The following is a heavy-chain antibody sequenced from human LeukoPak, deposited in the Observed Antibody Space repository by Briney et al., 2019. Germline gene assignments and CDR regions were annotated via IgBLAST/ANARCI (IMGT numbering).Heavy chain of an antibody. CDR2: IYHSGST. D-gene: IGHD6-19*01. Sequence: SETLSLTCTVSGSSIRTYTHWGWIRQPPGKGLEWIGEIYHSGSTNYNPSLKSRVTISVDKSKNQFSLKLSSVTAADTAMYYCAREDAVSSDDAFDLWGQGTMVTVS. V-gene: IGHV4-38-2*02. CDR3: AREDAVSSDDAFDL. CDR1: GSSIRTYTH. J-gene: IGHJ3*01.